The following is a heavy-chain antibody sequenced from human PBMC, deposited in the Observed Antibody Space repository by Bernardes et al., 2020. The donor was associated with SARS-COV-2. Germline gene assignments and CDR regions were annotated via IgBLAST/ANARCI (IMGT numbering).Heavy chain of an antibody. D-gene: IGHD4-17*01. V-gene: IGHV3-64D*06. CDR2: ISSTGIYP. CDR3: VKALWEETTG. CDR1: GFTFSDSA. J-gene: IGHJ4*02. Sequence: GGSLRLSCAASGFTFSDSAMQWVRQAPGKGLEYVSTISSTGIYPFYADSVKGRFIISRDNSKNMVYLQMSSLRVEDTAVYYCVKALWEETTGWGQGTPVTVSS.